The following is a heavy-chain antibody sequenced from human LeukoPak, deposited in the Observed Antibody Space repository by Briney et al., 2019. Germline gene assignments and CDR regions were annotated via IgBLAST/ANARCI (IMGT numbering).Heavy chain of an antibody. D-gene: IGHD2-8*02. V-gene: IGHV3-7*03. CDR2: INKDGTEK. CDR1: RLTFRGHW. Sequence: GGSLRLSCAVSRLTFRGHWMRWVRQAPGKGLEWVAAINKDGTEKRYVDSVEGRFSISRDNARNSVYLQMTSLGAEDTAVYYCATYTQHFGAPGGADYWGLGTLVTVSS. CDR3: ATYTQHFGAPGGADY. J-gene: IGHJ4*02.